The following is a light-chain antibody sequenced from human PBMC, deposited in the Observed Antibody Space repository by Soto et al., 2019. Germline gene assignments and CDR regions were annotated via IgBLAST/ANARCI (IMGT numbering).Light chain of an antibody. CDR1: QSVSYN. Sequence: EIVMTQSPAILSVSPGDRATLSCRASQSVSYNLAWYQQKPGQAPRLLIYGPSTRATGIPARFSGSGSGTEFTLTISSLQSEDFALYYCQQYNNWPRTFGQGTKVDIK. V-gene: IGKV3-15*01. J-gene: IGKJ1*01. CDR2: GPS. CDR3: QQYNNWPRT.